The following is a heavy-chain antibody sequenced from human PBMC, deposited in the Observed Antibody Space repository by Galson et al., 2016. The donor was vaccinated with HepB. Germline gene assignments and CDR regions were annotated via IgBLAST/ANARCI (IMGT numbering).Heavy chain of an antibody. Sequence: SVKVSCKASGYTFTNYGISWVRQAPGQGLEWMGWISAYNGKKSYAQNFRGRVTMTTDTSTSTAYMELRSLRSDDTAVYFCARYRAATAYSDYWGQGTLVTVSS. V-gene: IGHV1-18*01. J-gene: IGHJ4*02. CDR3: ARYRAATAYSDY. CDR1: GYTFTNYG. D-gene: IGHD6-25*01. CDR2: ISAYNGKK.